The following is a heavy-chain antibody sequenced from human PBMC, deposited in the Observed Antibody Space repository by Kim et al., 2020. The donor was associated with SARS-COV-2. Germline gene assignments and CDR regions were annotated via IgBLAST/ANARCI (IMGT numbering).Heavy chain of an antibody. D-gene: IGHD6-19*01. Sequence: ASVKVSCKASGYTFTSYGISWVRQAPGQGLEWMGWISAYNGNTNYAQKLQGRVTMTTDTSTSTAYMELRSLRSDDTAVYYCARDLSIAVAEAGEYEYYFDYWGQGTLVTVSS. V-gene: IGHV1-18*01. CDR3: ARDLSIAVAEAGEYEYYFDY. CDR1: GYTFTSYG. CDR2: ISAYNGNT. J-gene: IGHJ4*02.